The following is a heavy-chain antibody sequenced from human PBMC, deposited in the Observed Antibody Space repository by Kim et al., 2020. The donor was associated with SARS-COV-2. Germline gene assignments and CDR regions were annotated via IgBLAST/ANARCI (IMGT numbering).Heavy chain of an antibody. V-gene: IGHV3-23*01. CDR3: AKGPGGSGRYPFFDY. J-gene: IGHJ4*02. Sequence: DSVKGRFTISRDNSKNTLYLQMNSLRAEDTAVYYCAKGPGGSGRYPFFDYWGQGTLVTVSS. D-gene: IGHD3-10*01.